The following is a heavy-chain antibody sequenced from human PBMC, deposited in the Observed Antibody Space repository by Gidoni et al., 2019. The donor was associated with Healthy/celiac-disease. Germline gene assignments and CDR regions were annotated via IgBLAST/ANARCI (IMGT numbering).Heavy chain of an antibody. CDR3: ARDLGSEGLEWLYIYYYYGMDV. J-gene: IGHJ6*02. Sequence: EVQLVESGGGLVQPGGSLRLSCAASGFTFRSYWMSWVRQAPGKGLEWVANIKQDGSEKYYVDSVKGRFTISRDNAKNSLYLQMNSLRAEDTAVYYCARDLGSEGLEWLYIYYYYGMDVWGQGTTVTVSS. CDR1: GFTFRSYW. CDR2: IKQDGSEK. D-gene: IGHD3-3*01. V-gene: IGHV3-7*01.